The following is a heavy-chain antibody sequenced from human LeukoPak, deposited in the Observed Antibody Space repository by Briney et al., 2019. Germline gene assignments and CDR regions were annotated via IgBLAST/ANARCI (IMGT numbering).Heavy chain of an antibody. V-gene: IGHV1-2*02. CDR3: ARVPTVTAEDWFDP. Sequence: ASVKVSCKASGYTFTGYYMHWVRQAPGQGLEWMGWINPNSGGTNYAQKFQGRVTMTRDTSISTAYMELSRPRSDDTAVYYCARVPTVTAEDWFDPWGQGTLVTVSS. D-gene: IGHD4-17*01. CDR2: INPNSGGT. CDR1: GYTFTGYY. J-gene: IGHJ5*02.